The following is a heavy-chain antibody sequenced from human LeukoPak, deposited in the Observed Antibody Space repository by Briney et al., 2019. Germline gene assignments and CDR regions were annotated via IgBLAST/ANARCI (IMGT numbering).Heavy chain of an antibody. V-gene: IGHV3-7*01. D-gene: IGHD3-10*01. Sequence: PGGSLRLSCVVSGFPFNRFSMNWVRRAPGKGLERVANIKPDGSEKNYVDSVKGRFTISRDNAKNSLFLQLNSLRAEDSAVYYCYGESDLFDHWGQGTLVTVSS. J-gene: IGHJ4*02. CDR1: GFPFNRFS. CDR3: YGESDLFDH. CDR2: IKPDGSEK.